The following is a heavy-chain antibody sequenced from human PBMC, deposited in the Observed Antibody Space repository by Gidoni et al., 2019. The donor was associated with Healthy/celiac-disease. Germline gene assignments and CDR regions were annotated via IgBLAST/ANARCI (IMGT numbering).Heavy chain of an antibody. Sequence: HVQLVQSGAEVKKPGDSVTVSCKASGHTFTCYYMHWVRQAPGQALEWMGINNPSRCSTSYAQKFQGRVTITRDTSTSTVYMELSSLRSEDTAVYYCARTVGATRDYWGQGTLVTVSS. J-gene: IGHJ4*02. CDR1: GHTFTCYY. D-gene: IGHD1-26*01. V-gene: IGHV1-46*01. CDR2: NNPSRCST. CDR3: ARTVGATRDY.